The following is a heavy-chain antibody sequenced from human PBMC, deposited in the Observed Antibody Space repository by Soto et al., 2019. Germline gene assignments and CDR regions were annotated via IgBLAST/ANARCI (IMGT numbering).Heavy chain of an antibody. J-gene: IGHJ5*02. CDR3: ARDYYDSSGENWFDP. V-gene: IGHV3-33*01. D-gene: IGHD3-22*01. CDR1: GFTFSSYG. CDR2: IWYDGSNK. Sequence: PWGSLRLSCAASGFTFSSYGMHWVRQAPGKGLEWVAVIWYDGSNKYYADSVKGRFTISRDNSKNTLYLQMNSLRAEDTAVYYCARDYYDSSGENWFDPWGQGTLVTVSS.